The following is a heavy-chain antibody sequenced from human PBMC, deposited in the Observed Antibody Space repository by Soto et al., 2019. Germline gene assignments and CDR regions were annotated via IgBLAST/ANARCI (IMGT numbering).Heavy chain of an antibody. J-gene: IGHJ4*02. Sequence: SETLSHTCTVSGGSVSSGSYYWSWIRQPPGKGLEWIGYIYYSGSTNYNPSLKSRVTISVDTSKNQFSLKLSSVTAADTAVYYCARRHSSGWTSFDYWGQGTLVTVSS. CDR2: IYYSGST. CDR1: GGSVSSGSYY. V-gene: IGHV4-61*01. D-gene: IGHD6-19*01. CDR3: ARRHSSGWTSFDY.